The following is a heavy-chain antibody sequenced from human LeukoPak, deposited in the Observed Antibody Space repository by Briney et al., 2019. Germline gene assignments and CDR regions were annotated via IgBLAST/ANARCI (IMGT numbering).Heavy chain of an antibody. CDR1: GFTFSRYA. V-gene: IGHV3-64D*09. CDR2: VTSNGGST. Sequence: GGSLRFSCSASGFTFSRYAMHWVRQAPGKGLEYVSGVTSNGGSTYYADSVKGRFTISRDNSKNTLYLQMSTLRAEDTAVYYCVKSSGSSWYMFDYWGQGTLVTVSS. CDR3: VKSSGSSWYMFDY. D-gene: IGHD6-13*01. J-gene: IGHJ4*02.